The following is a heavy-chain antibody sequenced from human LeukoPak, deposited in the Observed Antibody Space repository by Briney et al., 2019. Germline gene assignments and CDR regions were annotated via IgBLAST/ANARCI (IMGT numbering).Heavy chain of an antibody. J-gene: IGHJ4*02. CDR2: IGGSAAST. CDR3: AREVGSGWNYFDL. Sequence: GGSLRLSCAASGFTFRLYAMNWVRQAPGKGLEWVSGIGGSAASTFYADSVKGRFTISRDNSENTLYLQMNTLRAEDTAVYFCAREVGSGWNYFDLWGQGTLVTVSS. CDR1: GFTFRLYA. V-gene: IGHV3-23*01. D-gene: IGHD6-19*01.